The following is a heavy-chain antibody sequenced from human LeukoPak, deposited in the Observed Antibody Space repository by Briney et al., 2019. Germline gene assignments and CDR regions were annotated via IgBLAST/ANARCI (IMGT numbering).Heavy chain of an antibody. J-gene: IGHJ4*02. CDR1: GGSFSGYY. D-gene: IGHD3-3*01. CDR2: INHSGST. V-gene: IGHV4-34*01. Sequence: NPSETLSLTCAVYGGSFSGYYWSWIRQPPGKGLEWIGEINHSGSTNYNSSLKSRVTISVDTSKNQFSLKLSSVTAADTAVYYCARSGNTYYDFWSGYYPLDYWGQGTLVTVSS. CDR3: ARSGNTYYDFWSGYYPLDY.